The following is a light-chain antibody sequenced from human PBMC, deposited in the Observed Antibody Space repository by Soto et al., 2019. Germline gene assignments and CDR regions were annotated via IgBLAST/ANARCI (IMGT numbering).Light chain of an antibody. CDR3: HQYAMSPQT. J-gene: IGKJ4*01. Sequence: EIVLTQSPGTLSLSPGERVTLSCRASQMVPASYLAWYQQKPGQAPRLLIYGATNRATGIPDRFSGRGTGTDITLTISRLEAEDFAVYYCHQYAMSPQTFGGGAKVEI. V-gene: IGKV3-20*01. CDR2: GAT. CDR1: QMVPASY.